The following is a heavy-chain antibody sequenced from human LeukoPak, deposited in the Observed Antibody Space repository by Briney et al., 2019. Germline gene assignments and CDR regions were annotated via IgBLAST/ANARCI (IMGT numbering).Heavy chain of an antibody. CDR1: GFPFSSYG. J-gene: IGHJ6*01. Sequence: PGRPLRLSFAASGFPFSSYGMHWVRQAPGKGLGWAAVISYDGSNKYYADSVKGRFTISRDNSKNTRYLQMNRLRAEDTAVDYCAKTSSWSLGDVSGKGTTVTASS. CDR3: AKTSSWSLGDV. D-gene: IGHD6-13*01. V-gene: IGHV3-30*18. CDR2: ISYDGSNK.